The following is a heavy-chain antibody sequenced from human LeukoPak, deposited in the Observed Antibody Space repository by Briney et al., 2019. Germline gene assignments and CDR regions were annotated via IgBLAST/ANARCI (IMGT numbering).Heavy chain of an antibody. V-gene: IGHV1-2*02. CDR1: GYTFTGYY. D-gene: IGHD3-9*01. CDR3: ARGGLGNFDWLLSPPDYYYYYMDV. CDR2: INPNSGGT. Sequence: ASVEVSCKASGYTFTGYYLHWVRQAPGQGLEWMGWINPNSGGTNYAQKFQGRVTMTRNTSISTAYMELSSLRSEDTAVYYCARGGLGNFDWLLSPPDYYYYYMDVWGKGTTVTISS. J-gene: IGHJ6*03.